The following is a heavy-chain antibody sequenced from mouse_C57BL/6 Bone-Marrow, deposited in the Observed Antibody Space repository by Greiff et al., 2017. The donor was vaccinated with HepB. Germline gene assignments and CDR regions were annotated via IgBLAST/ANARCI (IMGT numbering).Heavy chain of an antibody. J-gene: IGHJ2*01. CDR2: FYPGSGSI. V-gene: IGHV1-62-2*01. CDR3: ARHEENGYGNYFDY. Sequence: VKLMESGAELARPGASVKLSCKASGYTFTEYTIHWVKQRSGQGLEWIGWFYPGSGSIKYNEKFKDKATLTADKSSSTVYMELSRLTSEDSAVYFCARHEENGYGNYFDYWGQGTTLTVSS. CDR1: GYTFTEYT. D-gene: IGHD2-1*01.